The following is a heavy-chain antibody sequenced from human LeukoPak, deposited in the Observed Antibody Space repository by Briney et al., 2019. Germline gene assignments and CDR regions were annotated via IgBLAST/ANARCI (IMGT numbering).Heavy chain of an antibody. Sequence: GGSLRLSCAASGFTFSGSAMHWVRQASGKGLEWVGRIRSKANSYATAYAASVKGRFTISRDDSKNTAYLQMNSLKAEDTAVYYCTRVVVGAYDYWGQGTLVTVSS. V-gene: IGHV3-73*01. J-gene: IGHJ4*02. CDR3: TRVVVGAYDY. CDR2: IRSKANSYAT. D-gene: IGHD1-26*01. CDR1: GFTFSGSA.